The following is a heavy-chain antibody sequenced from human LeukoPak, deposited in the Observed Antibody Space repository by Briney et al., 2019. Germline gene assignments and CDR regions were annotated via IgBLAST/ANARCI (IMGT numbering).Heavy chain of an antibody. J-gene: IGHJ6*03. CDR1: GFTFDDYA. Sequence: PGGSLGLSCAASGFTFDDYAMHWIRQAPWKGLEWVSLISWDGGSTYYADSMKGRFTISRDNSKNSLYLQMNSLRAEDTALYYCAKDASMYYYYYCMDVWGKGTTVTVSS. V-gene: IGHV3-43D*03. CDR3: AKDASMYYYYYCMDV. D-gene: IGHD2/OR15-2a*01. CDR2: ISWDGGST.